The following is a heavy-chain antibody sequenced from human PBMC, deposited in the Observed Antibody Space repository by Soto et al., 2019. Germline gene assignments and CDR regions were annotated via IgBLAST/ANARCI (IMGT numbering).Heavy chain of an antibody. Sequence: ESGGGLVQPGGSLRLSCAASGFTFSSYSMNWVRQAPGKGLEWVSYISSSSSTIYYADSVKGRFTISRDNAKNSLYLQMNSLRAEDTAVYYCARDRVVVPAAMLSYYYYYMDVWGKGTTVTVSS. CDR1: GFTFSSYS. CDR2: ISSSSSTI. CDR3: ARDRVVVPAAMLSYYYYYMDV. J-gene: IGHJ6*03. V-gene: IGHV3-48*01. D-gene: IGHD2-2*01.